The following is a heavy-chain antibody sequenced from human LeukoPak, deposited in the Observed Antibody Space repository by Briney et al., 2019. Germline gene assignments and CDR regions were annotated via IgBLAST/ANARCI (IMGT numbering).Heavy chain of an antibody. CDR3: AKDVMRCSGGCI. CDR2: INEDGSYK. D-gene: IGHD2-15*01. V-gene: IGHV3-7*03. J-gene: IGHJ4*02. Sequence: GGSLRLSCAVSGFTFTSYWMSRVRQAPGKGLEWVANINEDGSYKFHADSVKGRLTISRDNSKNSLYLQMSSLRAEDTAIYYCAKDVMRCSGGCIWGQGTLVTVSS. CDR1: GFTFTSYW.